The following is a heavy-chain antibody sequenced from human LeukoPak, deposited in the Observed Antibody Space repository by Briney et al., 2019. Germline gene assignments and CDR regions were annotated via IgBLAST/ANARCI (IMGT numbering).Heavy chain of an antibody. CDR1: GYTFTSYG. J-gene: IGHJ5*02. V-gene: IGHV1-18*04. CDR2: ISAYNGNT. Sequence: GASVKVSCKASGYTFTSYGISWGRQPPGQGLEWMGWISAYNGNTNYAQKLQGRVTMTTDTSTSTAYLELRSLRSDDTAVYYCARDPKDRWFDPWGQGTLVTVSS. CDR3: ARDPKDRWFDP.